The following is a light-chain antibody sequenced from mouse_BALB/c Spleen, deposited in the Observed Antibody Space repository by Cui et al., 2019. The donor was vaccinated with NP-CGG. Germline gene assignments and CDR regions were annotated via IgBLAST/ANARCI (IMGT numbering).Light chain of an antibody. J-gene: IGLJ1*01. CDR2: GTN. CDR3: ALCYNNHWV. Sequence: QAVVTQESALTTSPGETVTLTCRSNFGAVTTNNYANWVQEKPDYLFTGLIGGTNNRAPGVPARFSGSLIGDKAALPITGAQTEDEAIYFCALCYNNHWVFGGGTKLTVL. CDR1: FGAVTTNNY. V-gene: IGLV1*01.